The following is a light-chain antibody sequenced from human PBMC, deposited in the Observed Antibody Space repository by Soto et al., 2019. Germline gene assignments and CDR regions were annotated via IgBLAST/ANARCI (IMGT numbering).Light chain of an antibody. V-gene: IGKV1-17*01. J-gene: IGKJ2*01. Sequence: DIQMTQSPFSLSASVGDRVTITCRASQGIRNFPKRLIYATSSLESGVPSRFSGSGSGTEFTLTISSLQPEDFATYFCLQHNTYPYTFGQGTKLDIK. CDR2: ATS. CDR1: QGIRN. CDR3: LQHNTYPYT.